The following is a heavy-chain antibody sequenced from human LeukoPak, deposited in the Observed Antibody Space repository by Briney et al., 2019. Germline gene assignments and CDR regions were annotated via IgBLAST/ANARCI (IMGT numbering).Heavy chain of an antibody. CDR1: GFTLSSYW. Sequence: PGGSLRLSCAASGFTLSSYWMSWVRQAPAKGLEWVANIKQDGSEKYYVDSVKGRFTIYRDNAKNSLYLQMNSLRAEDTAVYYCASRIAVAAAFDYWGQGTLVTASS. CDR2: IKQDGSEK. CDR3: ASRIAVAAAFDY. D-gene: IGHD6-19*01. V-gene: IGHV3-7*01. J-gene: IGHJ4*02.